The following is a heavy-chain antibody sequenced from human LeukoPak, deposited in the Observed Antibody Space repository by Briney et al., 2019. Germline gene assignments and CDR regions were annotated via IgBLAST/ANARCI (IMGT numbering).Heavy chain of an antibody. CDR1: GFTFSSNY. CDR2: IYSGGST. J-gene: IGHJ4*02. Sequence: GGSLRLSCAASGFTFSSNYMSWVRQAPGKGLEWVSVIYSGGSTYYADSVKGRFTISRDNSKNTLYLQMNSLRAEDTAVYYCARLYYYDSSGYYLDYWGQGTLVTVSS. D-gene: IGHD3-22*01. CDR3: ARLYYYDSSGYYLDY. V-gene: IGHV3-66*02.